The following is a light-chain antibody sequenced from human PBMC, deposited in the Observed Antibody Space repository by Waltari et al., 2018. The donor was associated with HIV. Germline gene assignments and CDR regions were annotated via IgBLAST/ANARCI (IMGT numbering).Light chain of an antibody. J-gene: IGKJ4*01. CDR1: EYIHNH. CDR2: AAS. Sequence: MTQSPSSLSASVGDRVTITCRASEYIHNHLNWYQVEPGKAPKLLIFAASSLQSGVPSRFRGSGSGTDFALSINGLQPEDFATYFCQQSHSTPLSFGGGTKVEI. V-gene: IGKV1-39*01. CDR3: QQSHSTPLS.